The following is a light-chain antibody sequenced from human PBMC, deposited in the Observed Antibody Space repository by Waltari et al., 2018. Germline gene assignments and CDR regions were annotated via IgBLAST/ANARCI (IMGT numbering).Light chain of an antibody. CDR3: QQYYSRRT. Sequence: DIVMTQSPEFLAVSLGERATINCKSSQSVLYNSNDKNYLAWYQQKPGQPPKLLIYWASSRQSGGPDRVSGSGSGRVFTLTINSLQAEVGAVYACQQYYSRRTFGRGTRVEIK. V-gene: IGKV4-1*01. CDR1: QSVLYNSNDKNY. J-gene: IGKJ1*01. CDR2: WAS.